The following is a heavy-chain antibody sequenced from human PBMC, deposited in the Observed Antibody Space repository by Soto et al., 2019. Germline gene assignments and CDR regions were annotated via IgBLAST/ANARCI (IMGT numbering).Heavy chain of an antibody. J-gene: IGHJ4*02. V-gene: IGHV3-48*01. CDR3: ARDADNYGYYFDY. D-gene: IGHD3-10*01. CDR2: ISTRSTTI. CDR1: GFTFSTYG. Sequence: EVQLVESGGGLVQPGGSLRLTCAASGFTFSTYGMNWVRQAPGKGLEWISYISTRSTTILSADSVKGRFTISRDNAMNSLYLQMDTVRAEDTAVYYCARDADNYGYYFDYWGQGSLVTVSS.